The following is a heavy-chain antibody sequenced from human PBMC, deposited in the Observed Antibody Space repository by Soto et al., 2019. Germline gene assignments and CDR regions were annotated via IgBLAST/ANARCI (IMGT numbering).Heavy chain of an antibody. CDR1: GVSLNNFA. CDR2: TIPLFGLT. CDR3: GRPVAGATLNTYYTYGIAV. D-gene: IGHD3-9*01. J-gene: IGHJ6*02. Sequence: QAQLMQSGAEVKKPGSSVKVSCRASGVSLNNFAFCWVRQAPGQGLEWIGGTIPLFGLTNYAQKFQGKVTITAYESRSTVYMEMTDLTSEDTAVYYCGRPVAGATLNTYYTYGIAVWGQGTTVTV. V-gene: IGHV1-69*19.